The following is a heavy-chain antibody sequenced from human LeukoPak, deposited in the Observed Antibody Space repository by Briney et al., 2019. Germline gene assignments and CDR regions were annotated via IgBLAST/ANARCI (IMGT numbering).Heavy chain of an antibody. V-gene: IGHV5-51*01. Sequence: GESLKISCKGSGYSFTAYWIGWVRQMPGKGLEWMGINYPGDSDTTYSPSFQGQVTMSADKSISTAYLQWSSLKASDTAMYYCARRVSSSGFDAFDVWGQGTMVTVSS. CDR2: NYPGDSDT. CDR3: ARRVSSSGFDAFDV. D-gene: IGHD5-12*01. J-gene: IGHJ3*01. CDR1: GYSFTAYW.